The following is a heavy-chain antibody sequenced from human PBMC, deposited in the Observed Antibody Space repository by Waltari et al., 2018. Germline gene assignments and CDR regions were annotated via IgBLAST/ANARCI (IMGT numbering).Heavy chain of an antibody. CDR2: MYTSGSA. D-gene: IGHD2-15*01. CDR3: ARDHCRGGSCLDY. J-gene: IGHJ4*02. CDR1: GGSISSGSYY. V-gene: IGHV4-61*02. Sequence: QVQLQASGPGLVKPSQTLSLTCTVPGGSISSGSYYLSWIRQSAGKGREWIGRMYTSGSANDGPALKSRVTISVETSKNQFSLKLSSVTAADTAVYYGARDHCRGGSCLDYWGQGTLVTVSA.